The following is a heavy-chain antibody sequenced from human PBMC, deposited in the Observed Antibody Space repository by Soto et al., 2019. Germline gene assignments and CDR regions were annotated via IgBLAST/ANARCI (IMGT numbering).Heavy chain of an antibody. CDR3: ARVDSGSSPHYYYYGMDV. CDR1: GGTFSSYA. CDR2: IIPIFGTA. D-gene: IGHD1-26*01. Sequence: ASVKVSCKASGGTFSSYAISWVRQAPGQGLEWMGGIIPIFGTANYAQKFQGRVTITADESTSTAYMELSSLRSEDTAVYYCARVDSGSSPHYYYYGMDVWGQGTTVTVS. V-gene: IGHV1-69*13. J-gene: IGHJ6*02.